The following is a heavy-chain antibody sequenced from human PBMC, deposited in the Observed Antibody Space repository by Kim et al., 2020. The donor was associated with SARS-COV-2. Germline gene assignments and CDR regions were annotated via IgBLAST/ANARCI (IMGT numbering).Heavy chain of an antibody. CDR1: GFTFSDYY. V-gene: IGHV3-11*03. J-gene: IGHJ4*02. CDR3: ARQYSSSCNFDD. D-gene: IGHD6-13*01. Sequence: GGSLRLSCAASGFTFSDYYMSWIRQAPGKGLEWVSYISSSSSYTNYADSVKGRCTISRDTAKNSLYLQMNSLRAEDAAVYDCARQYSSSCNFDDWCQGTLVTVSS. CDR2: ISSSSSYT.